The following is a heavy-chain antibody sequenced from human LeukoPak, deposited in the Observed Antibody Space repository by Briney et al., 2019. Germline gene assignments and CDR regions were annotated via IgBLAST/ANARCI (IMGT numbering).Heavy chain of an antibody. Sequence: GGSLRLSCAASGFTVSSNYMSWVRQAPGKGLEWVSVIYSSDTTYYADSVKGRFTTSRDNSKNTLYLEMNSLRVEDTAVYYCARGGDYYWGQGTLVTVSS. CDR3: ARGGDYY. V-gene: IGHV3-53*01. J-gene: IGHJ4*02. CDR1: GFTVSSNY. CDR2: IYSSDTT. D-gene: IGHD5-12*01.